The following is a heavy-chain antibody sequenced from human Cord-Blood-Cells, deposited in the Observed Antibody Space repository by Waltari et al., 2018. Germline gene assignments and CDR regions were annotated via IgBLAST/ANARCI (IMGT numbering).Heavy chain of an antibody. CDR1: GGSFSGYS. Sequence: QVQLQQWGAGLLKPSATLSLTCAVYGGSFSGYSWSWIRQPPGKGLEWIGEINHSGSTNYNPSLKSRVTISVDTSKNQFSLKLSSVTAADTAVYYCARGENTGNDYWGQGTLVTVSS. V-gene: IGHV4-34*01. J-gene: IGHJ4*02. CDR3: ARGENTGNDY. D-gene: IGHD3-10*01. CDR2: INHSGST.